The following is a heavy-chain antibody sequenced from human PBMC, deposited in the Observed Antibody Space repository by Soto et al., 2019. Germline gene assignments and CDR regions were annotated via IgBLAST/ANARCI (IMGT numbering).Heavy chain of an antibody. CDR2: IMSDGGTT. Sequence: GGSLRLSCSASGFSFRSFAMYWVRQAPGKGLEFVSSIMSDGGTTNYGDSVKGRFTISRDNSKNILYLQMTSLRIEDTAVYHCVRDWVEYNWNDAGFDPWGQGTLVTVSS. CDR3: VRDWVEYNWNDAGFDP. CDR1: GFSFRSFA. D-gene: IGHD1-1*01. V-gene: IGHV3-64D*08. J-gene: IGHJ5*02.